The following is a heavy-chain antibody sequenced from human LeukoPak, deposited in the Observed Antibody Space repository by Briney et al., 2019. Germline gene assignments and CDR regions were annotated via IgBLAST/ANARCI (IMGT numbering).Heavy chain of an antibody. Sequence: GASVKVSCKASGYTFTGYYMHWVRQAPGQGLEWMGRINPNSGGTNYAQKFQGRVTMTRDTSISTAYMELSRLRSDDTAVYYCARGPLVGGSGLHWFDPWGQGTLVTVSS. CDR2: INPNSGGT. D-gene: IGHD3-10*01. V-gene: IGHV1-2*06. J-gene: IGHJ5*02. CDR1: GYTFTGYY. CDR3: ARGPLVGGSGLHWFDP.